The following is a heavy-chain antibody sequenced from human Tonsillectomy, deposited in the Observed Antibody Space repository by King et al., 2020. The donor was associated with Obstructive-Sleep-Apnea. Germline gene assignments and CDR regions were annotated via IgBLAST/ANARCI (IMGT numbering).Heavy chain of an antibody. CDR1: GFTLSRYW. CDR2: IKSDGGST. V-gene: IGHV3-74*01. Sequence: VQLVEPGGGLVQPGGSLRLSCAASGFTLSRYWMHWVRQAPGRGLVWVSGIKSDGGSTSCADSVKGRFTISRDNAKNTLYLQMNSLRAEDTAVYYCARELYGDFGVDYWGQGTLVTVSS. D-gene: IGHD4-17*01. J-gene: IGHJ4*02. CDR3: ARELYGDFGVDY.